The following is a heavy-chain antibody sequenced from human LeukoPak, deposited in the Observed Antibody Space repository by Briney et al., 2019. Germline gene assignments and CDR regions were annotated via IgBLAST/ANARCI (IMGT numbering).Heavy chain of an antibody. D-gene: IGHD3-10*01. CDR3: ARIMLRGVNGRENFDY. CDR2: IYPGDSDT. V-gene: IGHV5-51*01. Sequence: GESLKISCEGSGYSFTSHWIGGVRQMPGKGLEWMGIIYPGDSDTRYSPSFQGQVTISADKSISTAYLQRSSLKASDTAMYYCARIMLRGVNGRENFDYWGQGTLVTVSS. CDR1: GYSFTSHW. J-gene: IGHJ4*02.